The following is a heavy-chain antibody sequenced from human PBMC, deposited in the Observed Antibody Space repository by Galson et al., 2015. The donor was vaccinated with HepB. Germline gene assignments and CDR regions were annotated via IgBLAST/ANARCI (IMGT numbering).Heavy chain of an antibody. CDR3: AREVYCGGDCRRFDY. Sequence: SVKVSCKASGYTFTSYYMHWVRQAPGQGLEWMGIINPSGGSTSYAQKFQGRVTMTRDTSTSTVYMELSSLRSEDTAVYYCAREVYCGGDCRRFDYWGQGTLVTVSS. J-gene: IGHJ4*02. V-gene: IGHV1-46*01. CDR1: GYTFTSYY. D-gene: IGHD2-21*02. CDR2: INPSGGST.